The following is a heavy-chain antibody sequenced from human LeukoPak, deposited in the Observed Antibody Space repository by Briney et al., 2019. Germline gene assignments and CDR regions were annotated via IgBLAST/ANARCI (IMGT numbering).Heavy chain of an antibody. J-gene: IGHJ4*02. CDR1: GFTFSSYA. D-gene: IGHD2-2*01. CDR3: AKDSVAVPAARGFGSRRVFDY. V-gene: IGHV3-23*01. CDR2: ISGSGGST. Sequence: GGSLRLSCAASGFTFSSYAMRWVRQAPGKGLEWVSAISGSGGSTYYADSVKGRFTISRDNSKNTLYLQMNSLRAEDTAVYYCAKDSVAVPAARGFGSRRVFDYWGQGTLVTVSS.